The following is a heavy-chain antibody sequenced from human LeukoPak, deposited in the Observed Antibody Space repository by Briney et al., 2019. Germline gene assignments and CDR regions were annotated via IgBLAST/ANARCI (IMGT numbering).Heavy chain of an antibody. J-gene: IGHJ4*02. D-gene: IGHD3-9*01. CDR1: GDTFTSYY. V-gene: IGHV1-46*01. CDR3: ARVTRDILTGQTIDY. Sequence: GASVKVSCKASGDTFTSYYMHWVRQAPGQGLEWMGIINPSGGSTSYAQKFQGRVTMTRDTSTSTVYMELSSLRSEDTAVYYCARVTRDILTGQTIDYWGQGTLVTVSS. CDR2: INPSGGST.